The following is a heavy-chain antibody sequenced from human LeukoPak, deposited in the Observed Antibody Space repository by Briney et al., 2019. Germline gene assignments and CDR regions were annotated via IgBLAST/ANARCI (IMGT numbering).Heavy chain of an antibody. V-gene: IGHV3-21*01. CDR1: GFSFSSYP. Sequence: GSLRLSCAASGFSFSSYPMNWVRQAPGKGLEWVSSISSSRTYIYYADSVKGRFTISRDNAKNSLYLQMNGLRAEDTAVYYCARNTEDYWGQGTLVTVSS. J-gene: IGHJ4*02. CDR2: ISSSRTYI. D-gene: IGHD1-14*01. CDR3: ARNTEDY.